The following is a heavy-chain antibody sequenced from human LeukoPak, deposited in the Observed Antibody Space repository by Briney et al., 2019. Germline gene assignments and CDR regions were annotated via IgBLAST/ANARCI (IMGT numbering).Heavy chain of an antibody. V-gene: IGHV4-4*07. D-gene: IGHD3-10*01. CDR3: AREAPLWFGELSLFDY. CDR1: GGSISSYY. J-gene: IGHJ4*02. Sequence: KPSETLSLTCTVSGGSISSYYWSWIRQPAGKGLEWIGRIYTSGSTNYNPSLKSRVTMSVDTSKNQFSLKLSSVTAADTAVYYCAREAPLWFGELSLFDYWGQGTLVTVSS. CDR2: IYTSGST.